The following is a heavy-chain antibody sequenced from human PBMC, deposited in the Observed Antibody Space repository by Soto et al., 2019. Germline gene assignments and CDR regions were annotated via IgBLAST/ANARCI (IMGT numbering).Heavy chain of an antibody. CDR2: INAGNGNT. V-gene: IGHV1-3*01. Sequence: QVQLVQSGAEVKKPGASVKVSCEASGYTFTSYAMHWVRQAPGQRLEWMGWINAGNGNTKYSQKFQGRVTITRDTSASTAYMELSSLRSEDTAVYYCARSGYSGYDSGADFDYWGQGTLVTVSS. CDR1: GYTFTSYA. J-gene: IGHJ4*02. CDR3: ARSGYSGYDSGADFDY. D-gene: IGHD5-12*01.